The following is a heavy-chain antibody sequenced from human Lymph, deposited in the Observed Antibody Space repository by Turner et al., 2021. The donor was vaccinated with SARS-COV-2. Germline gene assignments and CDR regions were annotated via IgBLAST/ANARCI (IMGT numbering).Heavy chain of an antibody. D-gene: IGHD5-12*01. CDR2: ISGDGGST. J-gene: IGHJ4*02. CDR1: RLTFADYA. CDR3: AKEGLSGRRLQFVPYFAY. V-gene: IGHV3-43*02. Sequence: EVQLVGSGGCVVHPGRPLGLSFAASRLTFADYAMHWVRQAPGKGLEWVSLISGDGGSTYYADSVKGRFTISRDDSKNSLYLQINSLRTEDTALYYCAKEGLSGRRLQFVPYFAYWGQGTLVSVSS.